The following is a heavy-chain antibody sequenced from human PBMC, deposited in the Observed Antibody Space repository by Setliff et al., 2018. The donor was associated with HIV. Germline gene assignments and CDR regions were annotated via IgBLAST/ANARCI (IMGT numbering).Heavy chain of an antibody. Sequence: SETLSLTCTVSGDSISSYSWNWIRQSPGGGLEWIGFIFSSGSTKYNPSLQSRVTISIDTSKNQFSLRLTSVTAADTAVYYCARRIDDSGSFPDKNWFDTWGQGSLVTVSS. V-gene: IGHV4-4*09. J-gene: IGHJ5*02. CDR1: GDSISSYS. D-gene: IGHD3-10*01. CDR2: IFSSGST. CDR3: ARRIDDSGSFPDKNWFDT.